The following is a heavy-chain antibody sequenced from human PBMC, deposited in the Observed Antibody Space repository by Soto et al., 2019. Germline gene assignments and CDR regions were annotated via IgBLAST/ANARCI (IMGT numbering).Heavy chain of an antibody. D-gene: IGHD6-13*01. CDR2: IHYSGSV. CDR3: ARGVAAAGDY. V-gene: IGHV4-30-4*01. CDR1: GGSISHDHYH. J-gene: IGHJ4*02. Sequence: SETLSLTCTVSGGSISHDHYHWTWIRQPPGKGLEWIGYIHYSGSVYYNPSLQSRVSMSVDTSKNQFSLKLSSVTAADTAVYYCARGVAAAGDYWGQGTLVTVSS.